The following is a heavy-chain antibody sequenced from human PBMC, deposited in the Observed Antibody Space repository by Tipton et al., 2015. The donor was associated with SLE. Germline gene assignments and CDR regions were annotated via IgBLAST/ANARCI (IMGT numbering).Heavy chain of an antibody. V-gene: IGHV1-69*05. D-gene: IGHD4-17*01. J-gene: IGHJ3*02. CDR1: GDTFSSYA. CDR2: FIPKFGTA. CDR3: ARPNYGDYDDAFDI. Sequence: QLVQSGTEVKKPGSSVKVSCKASGDTFSSYAISWVRQAPGQGPEWMGGFIPKFGTANYAQKFQGRVTITTDDSTSTAYMELSSLRSDDTAVYYCARPNYGDYDDAFDIWGQGTMVTVSS.